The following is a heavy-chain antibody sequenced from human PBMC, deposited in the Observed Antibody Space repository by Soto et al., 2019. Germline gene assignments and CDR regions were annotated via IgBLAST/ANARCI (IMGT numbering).Heavy chain of an antibody. CDR3: ASGSNRYYYYYGMDV. J-gene: IGHJ6*02. D-gene: IGHD2-15*01. V-gene: IGHV1-69*13. CDR2: IIPIFGTA. Sequence: SVQVSYKASGGTFRSYAISGVRQAPGQGLEWKGGIIPIFGTANYAQKFQGRVTITAAESTSTAYMELSRLRSEDTDVDYCASGSNRYYYYYGMDVWGQGTTVTVSS. CDR1: GGTFRSYA.